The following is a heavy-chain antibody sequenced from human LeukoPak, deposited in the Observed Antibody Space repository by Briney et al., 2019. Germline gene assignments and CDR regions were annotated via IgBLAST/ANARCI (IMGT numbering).Heavy chain of an antibody. V-gene: IGHV4-39*01. CDR1: GGSISSSSYY. Sequence: SETLSLTCTVSGGSISSSSYYWGWIRQPPGKGLEWIGSIYYSGSTYYNPSLKSRVTISVDTSKNQFSLKLSSVTAADTAVYYCAITRYCSSTSCHLKMDVWGQGTTVTVSS. CDR2: IYYSGST. J-gene: IGHJ6*02. D-gene: IGHD2-2*01. CDR3: AITRYCSSTSCHLKMDV.